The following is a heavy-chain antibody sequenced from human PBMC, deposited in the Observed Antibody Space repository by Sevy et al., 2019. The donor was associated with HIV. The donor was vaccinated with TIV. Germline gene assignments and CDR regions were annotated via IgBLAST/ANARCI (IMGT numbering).Heavy chain of an antibody. Sequence: ASVKVSCKASGYTFTSYDINWVRQATGQGLEWMGWMNPNSGNTGYAQKFQGRVTMTRNTSISTAYMELSSLRSEDTAVYYCASLGPNLSWYNWNYFGFRDYYGMDVWGQGTTVTVSS. D-gene: IGHD1-7*01. J-gene: IGHJ6*02. CDR2: MNPNSGNT. CDR1: GYTFTSYD. CDR3: ASLGPNLSWYNWNYFGFRDYYGMDV. V-gene: IGHV1-8*01.